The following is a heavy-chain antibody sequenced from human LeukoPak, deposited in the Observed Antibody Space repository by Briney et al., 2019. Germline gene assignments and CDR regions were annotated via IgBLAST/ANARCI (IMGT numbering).Heavy chain of an antibody. CDR2: INWNGGST. D-gene: IGHD3-16*02. CDR3: ARESHYDYVWGSYRSYYFDY. Sequence: GGSLRLSCAASGFTFDDYGMSWVRQAPGKGLEWVSGINWNGGSTGYADSVKGRFTISRDNAKNSLYLQMNSLRAEDTALYYCARESHYDYVWGSYRSYYFDYWGQGTLVTVSS. J-gene: IGHJ4*02. V-gene: IGHV3-20*04. CDR1: GFTFDDYG.